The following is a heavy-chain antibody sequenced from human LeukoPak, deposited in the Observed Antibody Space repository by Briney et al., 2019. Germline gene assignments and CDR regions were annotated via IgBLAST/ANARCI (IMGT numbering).Heavy chain of an antibody. CDR2: IYTSGST. Sequence: SQTLCLTCTVSGGSISSGSYYWSWIRQPAGKGLEWIGRIYTSGSTNYNPSLKSRVTISVDTSKNQFSLKLSSVTAADTAVYYCARDFGWGYCSSTSCYDAFDIWGQGTMVTVSS. CDR3: ARDFGWGYCSSTSCYDAFDI. CDR1: GGSISSGSYY. J-gene: IGHJ3*02. V-gene: IGHV4-61*02. D-gene: IGHD2-2*01.